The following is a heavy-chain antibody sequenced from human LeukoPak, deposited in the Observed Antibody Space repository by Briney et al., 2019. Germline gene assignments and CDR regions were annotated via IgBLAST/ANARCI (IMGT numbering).Heavy chain of an antibody. CDR3: ARDGTYYDFWSGYAPSSGMDV. CDR1: GGTFISYA. D-gene: IGHD3-3*01. J-gene: IGHJ6*02. Sequence: ASVKVSCKASGGTFISYAISWVRQAPGQGLEWMGGIIPIFGTANYAQKFQGRVTITADESTSTAYMELSSLRSEDTAVYYCARDGTYYDFWSGYAPSSGMDVWGQGTTVTVSS. V-gene: IGHV1-69*13. CDR2: IIPIFGTA.